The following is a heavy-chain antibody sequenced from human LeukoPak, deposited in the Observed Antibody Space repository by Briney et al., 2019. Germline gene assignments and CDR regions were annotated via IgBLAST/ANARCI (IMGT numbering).Heavy chain of an antibody. CDR2: ISSSGDTV. V-gene: IGHV3-48*03. CDR1: SFTFSSYE. CDR3: ARDGSFTSGSFFDS. Sequence: GGSLRLSWPAASFTFSSYEMNWVRQGPGKGPECVSYISSSGDTVFYGYSLNGRFTISRDNAKNSLYLQINHLRAEDTSVYYCARDGSFTSGSFFDSWGQGTLVTVS. J-gene: IGHJ4*02. D-gene: IGHD1-26*01.